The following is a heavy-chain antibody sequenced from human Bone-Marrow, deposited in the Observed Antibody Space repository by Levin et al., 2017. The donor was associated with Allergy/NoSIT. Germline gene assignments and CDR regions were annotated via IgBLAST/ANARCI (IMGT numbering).Heavy chain of an antibody. V-gene: IGHV1-2*02. D-gene: IGHD3-10*01. CDR1: GYTFTGYY. Sequence: ASVKVSCKASGYTFTGYYMHWVRQAPGQGLEWMGWINPNSGGTNYAQKFQGRVTMTRDTSISTAYMELSRLRSDDTAVYYCARDLWFGELFLGYWGQGTLVTVSS. J-gene: IGHJ4*02. CDR2: INPNSGGT. CDR3: ARDLWFGELFLGY.